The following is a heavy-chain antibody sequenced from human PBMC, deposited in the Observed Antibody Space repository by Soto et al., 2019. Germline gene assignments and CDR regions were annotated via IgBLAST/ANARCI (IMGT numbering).Heavy chain of an antibody. Sequence: SQTLSLTCAISGDSVSSHSAGWNWIRQSPSRGLEWLGRKYYRSKWYNDYAVSVKSRININPDTSKNQFSLQLTSVTLEDTAVYYCVRDLGGMDVWGQGSTVTVSS. J-gene: IGHJ6*02. CDR2: KYYRSKWYN. CDR3: VRDLGGMDV. V-gene: IGHV6-1*01. CDR1: GDSVSSHSAG.